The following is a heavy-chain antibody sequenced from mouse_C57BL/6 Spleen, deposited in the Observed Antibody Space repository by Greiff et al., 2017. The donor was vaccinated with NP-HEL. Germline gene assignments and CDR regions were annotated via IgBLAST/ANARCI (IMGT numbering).Heavy chain of an antibody. J-gene: IGHJ4*01. CDR1: GYTFTDYN. CDR2: INPNNGGT. CDR3: ARDFYYYSNHYYAMDY. D-gene: IGHD2-5*01. Sequence: EVQLQQSGPELVKPGASVKMSCKASGYTFTDYNMHWVKQSHGKSLEWIGYINPNNGGTSYNQKFTGKATLTVNKSSSTAYMELRSLTSEDSAVYYCARDFYYYSNHYYAMDYWGQGTSVTVSS. V-gene: IGHV1-22*01.